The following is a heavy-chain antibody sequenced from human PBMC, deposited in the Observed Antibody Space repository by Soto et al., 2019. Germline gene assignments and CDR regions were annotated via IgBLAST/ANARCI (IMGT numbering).Heavy chain of an antibody. CDR1: GFIFSTYT. V-gene: IGHV3-23*01. CDR3: AKLAWGARGGTASPGCHFAF. Sequence: GGSLRLSCAASGFIFSTYTMTWVRQAPGKGLEWVSGISGSGGTTYYADSVKGRFAIPRDNYKNTLSLQLNSLRAEDTAVYFCAKLAWGARGGTASPGCHFAFWGQGALVTVSS. J-gene: IGHJ4*02. CDR2: ISGSGGTT. D-gene: IGHD3-16*01.